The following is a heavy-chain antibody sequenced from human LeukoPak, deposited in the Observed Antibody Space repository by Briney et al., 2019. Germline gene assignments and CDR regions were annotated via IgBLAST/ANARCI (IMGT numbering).Heavy chain of an antibody. CDR3: ASTTVTTSDAFDI. Sequence: GESLKISCKGSGYGFTSYWIGWVRQMPGKGLEWMGIIYPGDSDTRYSPSFQGQVTISADKSISTAYLQWSSLKASDTAMYYCASTTVTTSDAFDIWGQGTMVTVSS. D-gene: IGHD4-17*01. CDR2: IYPGDSDT. J-gene: IGHJ3*02. V-gene: IGHV5-51*01. CDR1: GYGFTSYW.